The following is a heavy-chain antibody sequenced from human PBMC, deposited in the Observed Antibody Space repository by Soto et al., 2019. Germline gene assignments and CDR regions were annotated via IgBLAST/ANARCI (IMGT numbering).Heavy chain of an antibody. V-gene: IGHV4-4*02. Sequence: QVQLQESGPGLVNPSETLSLPCAVSGDSISSPNWWSWYRQSPGKGLELIGEMFASGSSNYNPSLDGRVTISVDTSKNHFSLKLTYLTAADTAIYYCAREGSDQRPDYWGQGIPVSVSS. CDR2: MFASGSS. J-gene: IGHJ4*02. D-gene: IGHD6-25*01. CDR1: GDSISSPNW. CDR3: AREGSDQRPDY.